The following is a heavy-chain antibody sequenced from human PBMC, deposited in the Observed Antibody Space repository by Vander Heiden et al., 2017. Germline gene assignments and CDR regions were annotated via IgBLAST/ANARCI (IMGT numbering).Heavy chain of an antibody. V-gene: IGHV4-39*01. CDR3: ARQGTLWCGELSKAFDI. J-gene: IGHJ3*02. Sequence: QLQLQESGPGLVKPSETLSLTCTVSGGSISSSSYYWGWIRQPPGKGLEWIGSIYYSGSTYYNPSLKRRVTISVDTSKNQFSLKLSSVTAADTAVYYCARQGTLWCGELSKAFDIWGQGTMVTVSS. D-gene: IGHD3-10*01. CDR2: IYYSGST. CDR1: GGSISSSSYY.